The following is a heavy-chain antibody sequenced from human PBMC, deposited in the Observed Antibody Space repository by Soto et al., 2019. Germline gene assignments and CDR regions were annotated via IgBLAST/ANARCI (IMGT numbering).Heavy chain of an antibody. V-gene: IGHV3-33*01. J-gene: IGHJ4*02. Sequence: SGGSLRLSCAASGFTFSRYGMHWVRQAPDKGLEWVAVIWYDGNVKYYADSVKGRFTISKDTSKNTLFLQMNSLRADDTAVYYCARDRVQYCSSSTCLNYFDFWGQGTLVTVSS. CDR2: IWYDGNVK. D-gene: IGHD2-2*01. CDR3: ARDRVQYCSSSTCLNYFDF. CDR1: GFTFSRYG.